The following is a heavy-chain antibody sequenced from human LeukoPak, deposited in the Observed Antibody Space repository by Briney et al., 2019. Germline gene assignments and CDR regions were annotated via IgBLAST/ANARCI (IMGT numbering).Heavy chain of an antibody. J-gene: IGHJ4*02. Sequence: SETLSLTCTVSGGSISSSSYYWGWIRQPPGKGLEWIGSIYYSGNTYYNPSLKSRVTVSVDTSKNQFSLKLSSVTAADTAVYYCARQSTAMGTFDYWGQGTLVPVSS. CDR1: GGSISSSSYY. D-gene: IGHD5-18*01. V-gene: IGHV4-39*01. CDR3: ARQSTAMGTFDY. CDR2: IYYSGNT.